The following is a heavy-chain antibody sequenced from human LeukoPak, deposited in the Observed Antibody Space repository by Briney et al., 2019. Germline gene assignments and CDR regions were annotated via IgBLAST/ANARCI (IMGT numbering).Heavy chain of an antibody. CDR3: TSGGGTMDF. J-gene: IGHJ4*02. D-gene: IGHD1-26*01. CDR2: IRGKSEGGTV. CDR1: GLTFSEVW. V-gene: IGHV3-15*01. Sequence: GESLRLSCTASGLTFSEVWMSWVRQAPGKGPESVGRIRGKSEGGTVDYAAPVKGRFSITRDDSTNTVYLHMNSLKTGDTAVYYCTSGGGTMDFWGQGTLVTVSS.